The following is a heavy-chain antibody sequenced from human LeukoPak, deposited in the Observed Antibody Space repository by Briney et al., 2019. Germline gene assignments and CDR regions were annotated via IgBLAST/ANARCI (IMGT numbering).Heavy chain of an antibody. Sequence: GGSLRLSCAASGFPFSSHAMSWVRQPPGKGLEWVAAISNGKTYYAGSVRGRFAISRDDSTNTVYLHMNSLRDEDTALYHCVREAGYCAPVCVKTNWFDPWGQGTLVTVSS. CDR1: GFPFSSHA. CDR2: ISNGKT. J-gene: IGHJ5*02. CDR3: VREAGYCAPVCVKTNWFDP. V-gene: IGHV3-23*01. D-gene: IGHD2-15*01.